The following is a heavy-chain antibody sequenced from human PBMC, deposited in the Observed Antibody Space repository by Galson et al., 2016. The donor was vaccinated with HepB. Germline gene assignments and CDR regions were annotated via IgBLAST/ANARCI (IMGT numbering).Heavy chain of an antibody. J-gene: IGHJ6*02. CDR2: IGPAGDT. D-gene: IGHD2/OR15-2a*01. CDR1: GFSFSTYD. V-gene: IGHV3-13*04. Sequence: SLRLSCAASGFSFSTYDMHWVRQATGEGLEWVSGIGPAGDTYYPGSVKGRFTISRENAKNSLYLQMNSLRAGDTAVHYCARSVIPTGMDVWGQGTTVTVSS. CDR3: ARSVIPTGMDV.